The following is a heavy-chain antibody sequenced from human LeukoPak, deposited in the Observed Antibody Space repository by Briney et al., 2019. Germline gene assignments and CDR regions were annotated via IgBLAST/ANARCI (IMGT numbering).Heavy chain of an antibody. D-gene: IGHD3-22*01. Sequence: GGSLRLSCAASGMTFSNHWMHWVRQAPGKGLVWVSLNKTDGRTTIYADSVKGRFTNSRDDGKSTLYLQMNSLRAEDTAIYYCTTGPSFGYEWWGQGTVVTVSS. CDR2: NKTDGRTT. CDR3: TTGPSFGYEW. CDR1: GMTFSNHW. J-gene: IGHJ4*02. V-gene: IGHV3-74*01.